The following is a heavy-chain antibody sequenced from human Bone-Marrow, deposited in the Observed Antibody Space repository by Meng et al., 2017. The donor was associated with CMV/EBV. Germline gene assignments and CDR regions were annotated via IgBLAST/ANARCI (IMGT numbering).Heavy chain of an antibody. J-gene: IGHJ4*02. CDR1: GFTFSSYS. D-gene: IGHD1-26*01. CDR2: ISSSSSYI. V-gene: IGHV3-21*01. CDR3: ARDRWELLQPFDY. Sequence: GESLKISCAASGFTFSSYSMNWARQAPGKGLEWVSSISSSSSYIYYADSVKGRFTISRDNAKNSLYLQMNSLRAEDTAVYYCARDRWELLQPFDYWGQGTLVTVSS.